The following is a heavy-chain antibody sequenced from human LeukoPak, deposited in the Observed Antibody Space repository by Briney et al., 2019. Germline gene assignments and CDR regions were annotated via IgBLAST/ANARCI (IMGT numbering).Heavy chain of an antibody. D-gene: IGHD2-8*02. V-gene: IGHV3-48*01. CDR1: GFAFSGYS. CDR3: ARSRTGNYFDY. Sequence: GGSLRLSCAASGFAFSGYSMNWVRQAPGKGLEWVSYISSGSSTIFYADSVKGRFAISRDNAKSSLFLQMNSLRAEDTAVYYCARSRTGNYFDYWGQGTLVTVSS. CDR2: ISSGSSTI. J-gene: IGHJ4*02.